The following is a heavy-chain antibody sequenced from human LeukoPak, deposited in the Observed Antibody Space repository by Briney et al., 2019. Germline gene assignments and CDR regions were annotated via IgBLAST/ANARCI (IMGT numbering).Heavy chain of an antibody. CDR2: IYHSGST. Sequence: SGTLSLTCAVSGGSISSSNWWSWVRQPPGKGLEWIGEIYHSGSTYYNPSLKSRVTISVETSKNEFSLKLRSVTAADTAVYYCARVTGYRIEDYFDYWGQGTLVTVSS. J-gene: IGHJ4*02. D-gene: IGHD6-13*01. CDR3: ARVTGYRIEDYFDY. V-gene: IGHV4-4*02. CDR1: GGSISSSNW.